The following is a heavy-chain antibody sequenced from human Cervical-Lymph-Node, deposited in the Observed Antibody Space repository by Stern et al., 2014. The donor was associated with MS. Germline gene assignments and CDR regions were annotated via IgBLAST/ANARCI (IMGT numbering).Heavy chain of an antibody. CDR3: ARLNYGPRYNGMDV. V-gene: IGHV1-69*02. D-gene: IGHD3-16*01. Sequence: QVQLVQSGAEVKKPGSSVKVSCKASGDTFMSHTFTWVRQAPGQGLEWMGRIIPILDLAASAEKFQDRVTVNADKSTSTVYMELSSLGSEDTAVYYCARLNYGPRYNGMDVWGQGTAVTVSS. J-gene: IGHJ6*02. CDR1: GDTFMSHT. CDR2: IIPILDLA.